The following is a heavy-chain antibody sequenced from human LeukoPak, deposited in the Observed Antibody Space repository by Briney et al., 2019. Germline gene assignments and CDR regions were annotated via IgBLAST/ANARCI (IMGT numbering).Heavy chain of an antibody. V-gene: IGHV4-34*01. J-gene: IGHJ5*02. CDR3: AREGAYSNFVNWFDT. CDR1: GGSFRDYY. Sequence: SETLSLTCAVYGGSFRDYYWSWIRQPPGKGLEWIGEINHDGSTNYNPSLNSRVTMSIHASKRHFFLTLPPVTAADTAVYYCAREGAYSNFVNWFDTWGQGTLVTVSS. D-gene: IGHD2/OR15-2a*01. CDR2: INHDGST.